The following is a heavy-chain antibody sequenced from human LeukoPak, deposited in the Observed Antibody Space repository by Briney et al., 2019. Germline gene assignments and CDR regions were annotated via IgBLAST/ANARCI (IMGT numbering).Heavy chain of an antibody. V-gene: IGHV3-30-3*01. D-gene: IGHD6-19*01. CDR1: GFTFSDYA. CDR2: ISYDGSNK. CDR3: ARDSDSSGWYEGMEY. J-gene: IGHJ4*02. Sequence: GGSLRLSCGASGFTFSDYAMHWVRQAPGKGLEWVAVISYDGSNKYYTDSVKGRFTISRDNSKNTLYLQMNSLRAEDRAVYYCARDSDSSGWYEGMEYWGQGTLVTVSS.